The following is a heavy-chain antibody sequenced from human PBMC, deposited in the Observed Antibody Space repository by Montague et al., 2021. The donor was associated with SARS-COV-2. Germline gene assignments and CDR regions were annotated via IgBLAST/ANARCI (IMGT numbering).Heavy chain of an antibody. V-gene: IGHV4-34*01. Sequence: SEILSLTCAVHGTSFSGYYWNWIRQPPGKGLEWIGEINHGGSTKYSPSLKSRLTISADTSKNRFSLKLTSAAAADTAVYYCARLRDGVVPSPILGVGPYYSYYYMDVWGRGTTVTVSS. J-gene: IGHJ6*03. CDR2: INHGGST. D-gene: IGHD3-10*01. CDR1: GTSFSGYY. CDR3: ARLRDGVVPSPILGVGPYYSYYYMDV.